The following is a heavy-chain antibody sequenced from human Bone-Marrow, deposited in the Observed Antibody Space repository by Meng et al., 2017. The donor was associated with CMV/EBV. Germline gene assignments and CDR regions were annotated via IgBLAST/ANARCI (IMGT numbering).Heavy chain of an antibody. CDR1: GGTFSSYT. CDR2: IIPILGIA. D-gene: IGHD3-9*01. Sequence: SVKVSCKASGGTFSSYTISWVRQAPGQGLEWMGRIIPILGIANYAQKFQGRVTITADKSTSTAYMELSSLISEDTAVYYCARGPLSLTGYYSRRYYYGMDVWGQGTTVIVAS. J-gene: IGHJ6*02. V-gene: IGHV1-69*02. CDR3: ARGPLSLTGYYSRRYYYGMDV.